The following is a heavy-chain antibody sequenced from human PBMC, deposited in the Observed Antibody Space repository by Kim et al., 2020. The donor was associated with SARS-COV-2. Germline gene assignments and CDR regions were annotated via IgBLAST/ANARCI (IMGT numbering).Heavy chain of an antibody. Sequence: SQTLSLTCAISGDSVSSNSAGWNWLRQSPSRGLEWLGRTYYRSKWYNDYAVSVRSRIIINPDTSKNQFSLHLNSVTPEDTAVYYCAIALSGPFHHWGQGTLVTVSS. CDR2: TYYRSKWYN. CDR1: GDSVSSNSAG. CDR3: AIALSGPFHH. V-gene: IGHV6-1*01. J-gene: IGHJ1*01. D-gene: IGHD2-15*01.